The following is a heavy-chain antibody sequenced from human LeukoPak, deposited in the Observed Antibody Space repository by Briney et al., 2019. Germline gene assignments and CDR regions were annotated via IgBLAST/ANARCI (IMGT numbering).Heavy chain of an antibody. D-gene: IGHD3-10*01. CDR3: ARVPSNYGYFDY. J-gene: IGHJ4*02. Sequence: PGGSLRLSCAASGFTFSSYWMNWVRQAPGKGLEWVANINRDGSEKYYVDSVKSRFTISRDNAKNSLYLQMNSLRAEDTAVYYCARVPSNYGYFDYWSQGTLVTVSS. CDR2: INRDGSEK. CDR1: GFTFSSYW. V-gene: IGHV3-7*03.